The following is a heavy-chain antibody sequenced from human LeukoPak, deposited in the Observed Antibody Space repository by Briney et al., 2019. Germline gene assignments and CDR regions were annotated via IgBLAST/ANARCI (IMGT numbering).Heavy chain of an antibody. CDR1: GFTFSDYS. D-gene: IGHD2-15*01. V-gene: IGHV3-48*01. CDR2: IGGRGDGI. CDR3: AREIPGRIAADC. J-gene: IGHJ4*02. Sequence: GGSLRLSCAASGFTFSDYSMNWVRQAPGKGLEWVSYIGGRGDGISYADSVTGRFTVSRDNAQNSLFLQMNRLRGEDTAIYFCAREIPGRIAADCWGQGTLVTASS.